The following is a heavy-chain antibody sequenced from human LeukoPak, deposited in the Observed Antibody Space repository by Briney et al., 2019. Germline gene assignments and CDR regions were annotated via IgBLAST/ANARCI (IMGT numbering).Heavy chain of an antibody. D-gene: IGHD3-22*01. V-gene: IGHV1-46*01. CDR1: GYTLTSYY. J-gene: IGHJ4*02. CDR3: ARAYYYDSSGYYPWGGY. CDR2: INPSGGST. Sequence: GASVKVSCKASGYTLTSYYMHWVRQAPGQGLEWMGIINPSGGSTSYAQKFQGRVTMTRDTSTSTVYMELSSLRSEDTAVYYCARAYYYDSSGYYPWGGYWGQGTLVTVSS.